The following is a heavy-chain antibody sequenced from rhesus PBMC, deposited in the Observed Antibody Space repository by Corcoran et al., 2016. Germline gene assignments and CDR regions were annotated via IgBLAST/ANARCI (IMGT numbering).Heavy chain of an antibody. CDR2: IYGSSTST. CDR1: GGSISDSYR. V-gene: IGHV4S10*01. CDR3: ARENFWTLFDY. J-gene: IGHJ4*01. Sequence: QVQLQESGPGVVKPSETLSLTCAVSGGSISDSYRWSWIRQPPGKGLEWIGYIYGSSTSTNYNPSLQSRVTISNDTSKNQFSLKLSSVTAADTAVYYCARENFWTLFDYWGQGVLVTVSS. D-gene: IGHD3-3*01.